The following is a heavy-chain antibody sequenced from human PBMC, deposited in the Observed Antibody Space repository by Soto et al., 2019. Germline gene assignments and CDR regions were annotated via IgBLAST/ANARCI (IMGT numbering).Heavy chain of an antibody. CDR1: GFTFSSYA. J-gene: IGHJ6*02. D-gene: IGHD3-10*01. CDR2: TSGSDIST. V-gene: IGHV3-23*01. Sequence: GSLRLSCAASGFTFSSYAMNWVRQAPGKGLEWVSGTSGSDISTYYADSVKGRFTISRDNSKNTLYLQMNSLRAEDTAVYYCAKALCISMIRGDNGMDVWGQGSTVTVAS. CDR3: AKALCISMIRGDNGMDV.